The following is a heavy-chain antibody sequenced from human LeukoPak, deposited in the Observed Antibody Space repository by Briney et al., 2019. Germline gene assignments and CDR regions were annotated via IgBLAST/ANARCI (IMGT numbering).Heavy chain of an antibody. D-gene: IGHD4-23*01. J-gene: IGHJ4*02. V-gene: IGHV3-53*01. CDR1: GFTVSGNY. CDR3: ARRAGGYSHPYDY. CDR2: IYSGGTT. Sequence: GGSLRLSCAVSGFTVSGNYMSWVRQAPGRGLEWVSLIYSGGTTYYADSVKGRFTISRDNSKNTLYLQMNSLRAEDTAVYYCARRAGGYSHPYDYWGQGILVTVSS.